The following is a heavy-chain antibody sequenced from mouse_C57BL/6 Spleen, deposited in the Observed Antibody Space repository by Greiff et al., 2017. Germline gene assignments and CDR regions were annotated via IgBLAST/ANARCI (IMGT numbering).Heavy chain of an antibody. J-gene: IGHJ3*01. CDR1: GYSITSGYY. CDR2: ISYDGSN. V-gene: IGHV3-6*01. Sequence: EVQLQESGPGLVKPSQSLSLTCSVTGYSITSGYYWNWIRQFPGNKLEWMGYISYDGSNNYNPSLKNRISITRDTSKNQFFLKLKNVTTEDTAAYYCARGAINTVGWFADWGTGTLVTVSA. D-gene: IGHD3-3*01. CDR3: ARGAINTVGWFAD.